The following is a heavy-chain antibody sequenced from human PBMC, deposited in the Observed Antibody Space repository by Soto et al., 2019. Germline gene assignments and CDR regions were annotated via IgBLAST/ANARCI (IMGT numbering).Heavy chain of an antibody. CDR2: IYYSGST. D-gene: IGHD2-15*01. CDR1: GGSVGSSTYY. CDR3: ARVVIAANNWFDP. J-gene: IGHJ5*02. V-gene: IGHV4-61*01. Sequence: SETLSLTCTVSGGSVGSSTYYWSWIRQPPGKGLEWIGYIYYSGSTNYNPSLKSRVTISVDTSKNQFSLKLSSVTAADTAVYYCARVVIAANNWFDPWGQGTLVTVSS.